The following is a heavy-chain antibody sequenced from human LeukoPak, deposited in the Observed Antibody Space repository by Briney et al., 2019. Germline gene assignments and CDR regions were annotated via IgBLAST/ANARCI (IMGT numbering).Heavy chain of an antibody. J-gene: IGHJ4*02. Sequence: SETLSLTCTVSGGSISSYYWGWIRQPPGKGLEWIGSIYYSGSTYYNPSLKSRVTISVDTSKNQFSLKLSSVTAADTAVYYCARQEYYYDPAAMDYWGQGTLVTVSS. CDR1: GGSISSYY. D-gene: IGHD3-22*01. CDR3: ARQEYYYDPAAMDY. V-gene: IGHV4-39*01. CDR2: IYYSGST.